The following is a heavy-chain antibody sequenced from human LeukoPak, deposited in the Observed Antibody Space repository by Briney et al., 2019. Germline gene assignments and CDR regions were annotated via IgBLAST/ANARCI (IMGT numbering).Heavy chain of an antibody. Sequence: GGSLRLSCGVSGFTFSSYWMHWVRQAPGKGLVWVSRINSDGSSTSYADSVRGRFSISRDNAKNTLYLQMNSLRAEDTAVYYCARGLSGYASSLGYWGQGTLVTVSA. CDR2: INSDGSST. D-gene: IGHD6-6*01. CDR1: GFTFSSYW. CDR3: ARGLSGYASSLGY. V-gene: IGHV3-74*01. J-gene: IGHJ4*02.